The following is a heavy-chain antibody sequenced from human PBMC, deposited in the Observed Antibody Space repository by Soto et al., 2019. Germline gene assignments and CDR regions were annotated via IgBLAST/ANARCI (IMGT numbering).Heavy chain of an antibody. J-gene: IGHJ3*02. V-gene: IGHV3-21*01. D-gene: IGHD3-22*01. CDR2: ISSSSSYI. CDR1: GFTFSSYS. Sequence: SGGSLRLSCAASGFTFSSYSMNWVRQAPGKGLEWVSSISSSSSYIYYADSVKGRFTISRDNSKNTLYLQMNSLRAEDTAVYYCARGGEYYYDSSGYYYAAFDIWGQGTMVTVSS. CDR3: ARGGEYYYDSSGYYYAAFDI.